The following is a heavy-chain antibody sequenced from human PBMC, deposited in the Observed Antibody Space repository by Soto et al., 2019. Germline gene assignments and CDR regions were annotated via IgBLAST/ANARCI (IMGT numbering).Heavy chain of an antibody. J-gene: IGHJ5*02. CDR1: GASISGYY. V-gene: IGHV4-4*07. D-gene: IGHD2-2*01. CDR3: ARGRVVVPAAVMFNCLDP. CDR2: IYATGST. Sequence: SETLSLTCTVSGASISGYYWSWIRKSAGKGLEWIGRIYATGSTYYNPSLRSRVTISVDRSRTQFSLKMSSVTAADTAVYYCARGRVVVPAAVMFNCLDPWGQGALVTVSS.